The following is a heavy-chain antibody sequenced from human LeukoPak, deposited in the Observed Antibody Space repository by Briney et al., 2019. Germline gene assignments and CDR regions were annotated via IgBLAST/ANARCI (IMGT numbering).Heavy chain of an antibody. CDR3: ARAAGDTTPLVWFDP. D-gene: IGHD3-10*01. CDR1: GGSISSGGYS. J-gene: IGHJ5*02. V-gene: IGHV4-30-2*01. Sequence: SQTLSLTCAVSGGSISSGGYSWSWIRQPPGKGLEWIGYIYHSGSTYYNPSLKSRVTISVDRSKNQFSLKLSSVTAADTAVYYCARAAGDTTPLVWFDPWGQGTLVTVSS. CDR2: IYHSGST.